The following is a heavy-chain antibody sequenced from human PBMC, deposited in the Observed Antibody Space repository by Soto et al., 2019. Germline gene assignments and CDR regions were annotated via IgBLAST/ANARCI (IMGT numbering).Heavy chain of an antibody. CDR2: IWYDGSNK. J-gene: IGHJ3*01. CDR3: GRDGYPVGGGCFDV. V-gene: IGHV3-33*01. CDR1: GFTFSRYG. Sequence: QVQLVESGGGVVQPGRSLRLSCVASGFTFSRYGMHWVRQAPGKGLEWVAVIWYDGSNKYYVGSVGGRFTISRDNSKKTVYLQVDSLRAEDTAVYDCGRDGYPVGGGCFDVWGQGTMVTVSS. D-gene: IGHD3-16*01.